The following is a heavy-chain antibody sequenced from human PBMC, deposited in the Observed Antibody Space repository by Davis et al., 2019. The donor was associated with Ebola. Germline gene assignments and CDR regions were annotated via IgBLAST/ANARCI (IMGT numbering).Heavy chain of an antibody. CDR1: GFTFSTNT. V-gene: IGHV3-48*02. Sequence: PGGSLRLSCAASGFTFSTNTMTWVRQAPGKGLEWVSYISSGGGTIYYADSVKGRFTISRDNAKKSLYLQMNSLRDEDTGVYYCARDRYGDYLFDYWGQGTLVTVSS. CDR3: ARDRYGDYLFDY. J-gene: IGHJ4*02. CDR2: ISSGGGTI. D-gene: IGHD4-17*01.